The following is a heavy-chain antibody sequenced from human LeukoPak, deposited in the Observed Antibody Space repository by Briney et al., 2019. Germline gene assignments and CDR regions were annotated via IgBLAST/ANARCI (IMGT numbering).Heavy chain of an antibody. CDR2: IYWDDDK. V-gene: IGHV2-5*02. Sequence: SGPTLVNPTQALTLTCTFSGFSLSTSGVGVGWIRQPPGKALEWLALIYWDDDKRYSPSLKSRLTITKDTSKNQVVLTMTNMDPVDAGTYYCHCRGGSCFFDYWGQGTLVTVSS. CDR3: HCRGGSCFFDY. J-gene: IGHJ4*02. D-gene: IGHD2-15*01. CDR1: GFSLSTSGVG.